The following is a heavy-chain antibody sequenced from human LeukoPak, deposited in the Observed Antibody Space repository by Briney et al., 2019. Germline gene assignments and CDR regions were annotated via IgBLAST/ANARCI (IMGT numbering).Heavy chain of an antibody. J-gene: IGHJ4*02. CDR3: AKDLQYSGSYPVFDY. Sequence: PGGSLRLSCAASGFTFSSYAMSWVRQAPGKGLEWVSAISGSGGSTYYADSVKGRFTISRDNSKNTLYLQMNSLRAEDTAVYYCAKDLQYSGSYPVFDYWGQGTLVTVSS. V-gene: IGHV3-23*01. CDR2: ISGSGGST. CDR1: GFTFSSYA. D-gene: IGHD1-26*01.